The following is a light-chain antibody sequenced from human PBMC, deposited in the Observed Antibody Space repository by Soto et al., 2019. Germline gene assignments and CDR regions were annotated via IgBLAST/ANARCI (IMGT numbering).Light chain of an antibody. CDR1: QSVGTS. CDR2: DAS. CDR3: QQRSDWPPMYT. Sequence: EIVLTQSPATLSLSPGERATLSCRASQSVGTSLAWYQQKPGQAPRLLIYDASNRATGIPARFSGSGSGTDFTLTISGLEPEDFAVYHCQQRSDWPPMYTFGQGTKLEIK. J-gene: IGKJ2*01. V-gene: IGKV3-11*01.